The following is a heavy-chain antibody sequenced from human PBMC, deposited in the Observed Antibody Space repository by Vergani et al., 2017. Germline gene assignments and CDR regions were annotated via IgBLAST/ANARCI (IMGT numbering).Heavy chain of an antibody. D-gene: IGHD1-26*01. CDR3: TRRGRRGCARYFQH. Sequence: QLQLQESGPGLVKPSETLSLTCTVSGVSIGSNSYYWGWIRQPPGKGLEWIGTIYYTGTTYHNEAHKSRLTISVDTSKNQFSLNLTSVTAADTAVYYCTRRGRRGCARYFQHWGQGTLVTPSS. V-gene: IGHV4-39*01. CDR2: IYYTGTT. J-gene: IGHJ1*01. CDR1: GVSIGSNSYY.